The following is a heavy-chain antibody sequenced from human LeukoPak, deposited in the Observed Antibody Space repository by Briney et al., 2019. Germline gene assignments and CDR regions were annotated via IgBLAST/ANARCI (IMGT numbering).Heavy chain of an antibody. CDR3: ARGEYGSNWPRPWFDP. D-gene: IGHD6-13*01. Sequence: SETLSLTCTVSGGSISSHYWSWIRQPPGKGLEWIGYMYYSGSTNYNPSLKSRVTISIDTSKNQFSLKLSSVTAADTAMYYCARGEYGSNWPRPWFDPWGQGTLVTVSS. J-gene: IGHJ5*02. CDR2: MYYSGST. V-gene: IGHV4-59*11. CDR1: GGSISSHY.